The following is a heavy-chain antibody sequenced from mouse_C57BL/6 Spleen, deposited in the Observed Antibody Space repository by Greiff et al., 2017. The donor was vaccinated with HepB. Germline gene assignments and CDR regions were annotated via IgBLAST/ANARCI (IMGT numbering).Heavy chain of an antibody. CDR2: INPSNGGT. V-gene: IGHV1-53*01. J-gene: IGHJ3*01. CDR1: GYTFTSYW. D-gene: IGHD4-1*01. Sequence: QVQLQQPGTELVKPGASVKLSCKASGYTFTSYWMHWVKQRPGQGLEWIGNINPSNGGTNYNEKFKSKATLSVDNSSSTAYMKLSSLTSEDSAVYYWARPDSPSITGTSLAWFAYWGQGTLVTVSA. CDR3: ARPDSPSITGTSLAWFAY.